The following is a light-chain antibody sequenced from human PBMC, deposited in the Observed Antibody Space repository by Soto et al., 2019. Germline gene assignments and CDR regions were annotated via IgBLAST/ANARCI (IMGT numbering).Light chain of an antibody. CDR1: TSNIGGNV. CDR3: AAWDDSLNGPV. CDR2: SNN. J-gene: IGLJ3*02. Sequence: QSVLTQPPSASGTPGQRVTISCSGTTSNIGGNVVNWYQQLPGTAPKLLIYSNNQRPSGLPDRFSGSKSGTSASLAISGLQSEDEADYYCAAWDDSLNGPVFGGGTKVTVL. V-gene: IGLV1-44*01.